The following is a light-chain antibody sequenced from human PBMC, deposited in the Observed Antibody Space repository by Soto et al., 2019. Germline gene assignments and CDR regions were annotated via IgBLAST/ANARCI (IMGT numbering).Light chain of an antibody. Sequence: IVWTHSPGTLSLSPVERAALSFMSSQSVSSSYLAWYQQKPGQAPRLLIYGASNRATGIPDRFSGSGSGTDFTLTISRLEPEDFAVYYCQQYDNSPLTFGGGTKVDIK. J-gene: IGKJ4*01. CDR1: QSVSSSY. CDR3: QQYDNSPLT. CDR2: GAS. V-gene: IGKV3-20*01.